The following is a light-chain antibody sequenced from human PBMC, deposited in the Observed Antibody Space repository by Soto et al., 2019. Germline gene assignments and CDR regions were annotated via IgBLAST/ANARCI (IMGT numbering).Light chain of an antibody. CDR1: QSVSSF. V-gene: IGKV3-11*01. CDR3: QQRSNWPLMFT. Sequence: EIVLTQSPATLSLSPGERATLSCRASQSVSSFLAWYQQKPGQAPRLLIYDAFNRATGIPARFSGSGSGTDFTLTISSLEPEDFAVYYCQQRSNWPLMFTFGPGNKVDIK. J-gene: IGKJ3*01. CDR2: DAF.